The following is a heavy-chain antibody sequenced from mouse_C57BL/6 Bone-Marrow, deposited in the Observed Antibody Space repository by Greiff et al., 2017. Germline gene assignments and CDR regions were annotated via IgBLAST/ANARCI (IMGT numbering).Heavy chain of an antibody. Sequence: EVKVEESGPGLVKPSQSLSLTCSVTGYSITSGYYWNWIRQFPGNKLEWMGYISYDGSNNYNPSLKNRISITLDTSKNQFFLKLKSVTTEDTATYYCARAYYSSLWFAYWGQGTLVTVSA. CDR1: GYSITSGYY. CDR3: ARAYYSSLWFAY. J-gene: IGHJ3*01. V-gene: IGHV3-6*01. CDR2: ISYDGSN. D-gene: IGHD2-5*01.